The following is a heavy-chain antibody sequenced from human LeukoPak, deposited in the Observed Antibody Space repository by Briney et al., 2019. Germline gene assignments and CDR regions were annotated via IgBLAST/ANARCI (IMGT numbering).Heavy chain of an antibody. V-gene: IGHV3-53*01. D-gene: IGHD2-15*01. J-gene: IGHJ4*02. Sequence: GGSVRLSCAASGFTVSSTYMSWGGKAPGKGLEWGSVIYSGGSTYYADSVKGRFTISRENSKTTLYLQMKSLRAEVTAVYYCARDWSVAAPSDYWGQGTRLTVSS. CDR1: GFTVSSTY. CDR3: ARDWSVAAPSDY. CDR2: IYSGGST.